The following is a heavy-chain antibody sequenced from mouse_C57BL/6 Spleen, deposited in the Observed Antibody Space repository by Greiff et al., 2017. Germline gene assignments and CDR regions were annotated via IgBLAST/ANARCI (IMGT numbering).Heavy chain of an antibody. V-gene: IGHV1-50*01. Sequence: QVQLQQPGAELVKPGASVKLSCKASGYTFTSYWMQWVKQRPGQGLEWIGEIDPSDSYTNYNQKFKGKATLTVDTSSSTAYMQPSSLTSEDSAVYYCAPRTYSKGMDYWGQGTSVTVSS. D-gene: IGHD2-5*01. CDR2: IDPSDSYT. CDR3: APRTYSKGMDY. J-gene: IGHJ4*01. CDR1: GYTFTSYW.